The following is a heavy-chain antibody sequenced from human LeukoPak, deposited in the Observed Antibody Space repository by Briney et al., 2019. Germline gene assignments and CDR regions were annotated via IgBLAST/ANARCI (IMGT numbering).Heavy chain of an antibody. CDR2: INHSGST. D-gene: IGHD6-6*01. CDR1: GGSFSGYY. J-gene: IGHJ6*03. CDR3: ARGLSPPRELAPAVNYYYYYMDV. Sequence: PSETLSLTCAVYGGSFSGYYWSWIRQPPGRGLEWIGEINHSGSTNYNPSLKSRVTISVDTSKNQFSLKLSSVTAADTAVYYCARGLSPPRELAPAVNYYYYYMDVWGKGTTVTVSS. V-gene: IGHV4-34*01.